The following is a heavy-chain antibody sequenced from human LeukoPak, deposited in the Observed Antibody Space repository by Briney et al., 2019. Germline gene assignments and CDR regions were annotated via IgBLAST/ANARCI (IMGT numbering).Heavy chain of an antibody. J-gene: IGHJ4*02. CDR3: ARDDPYYYGSGSDFFDY. D-gene: IGHD3-10*01. Sequence: SETLSLTCTVSGYSISSGYYWGWIRQPPGKGLEWIGSIYHSGSTYYNPSLKSRVTISVDTSKNQFSLKLSSVTAADTAVYYCARDDPYYYGSGSDFFDYWGQGTLVTVSS. V-gene: IGHV4-38-2*02. CDR1: GYSISSGYY. CDR2: IYHSGST.